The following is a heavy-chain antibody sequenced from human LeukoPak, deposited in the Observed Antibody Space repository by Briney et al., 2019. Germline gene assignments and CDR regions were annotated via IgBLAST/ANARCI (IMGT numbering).Heavy chain of an antibody. Sequence: ASVKVSCKASGYTFTSYAINWVRQATGQGLEWMGWMNPNSGNTGYAQKFQGRVTITRNTSISTAYMELSSLRSEDTAVYYCATSSMNYDSSGFDYWGQGTLVTVSS. J-gene: IGHJ4*02. V-gene: IGHV1-8*03. CDR1: GYTFTSYA. CDR2: MNPNSGNT. CDR3: ATSSMNYDSSGFDY. D-gene: IGHD3-22*01.